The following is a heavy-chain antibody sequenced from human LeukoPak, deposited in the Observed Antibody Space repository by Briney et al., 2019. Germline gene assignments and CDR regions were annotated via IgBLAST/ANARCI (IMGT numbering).Heavy chain of an antibody. Sequence: GESPKISCKDSGYSFTSYWIGWVRQMPGKGLEWMGIIYSGDSDDRSSPSFQGQVTISADKSINTAYLQWSSLKASDTAIYYCARRGEAMGPFDYWGHGTLVTVSS. D-gene: IGHD5-18*01. V-gene: IGHV5-51*01. CDR2: IYSGDSDD. J-gene: IGHJ4*01. CDR3: ARRGEAMGPFDY. CDR1: GYSFTSYW.